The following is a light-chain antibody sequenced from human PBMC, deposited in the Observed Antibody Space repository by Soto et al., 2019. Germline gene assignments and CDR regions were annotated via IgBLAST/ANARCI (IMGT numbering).Light chain of an antibody. CDR3: CSYAGSYTYV. J-gene: IGLJ1*01. V-gene: IGLV2-11*01. Sequence: QSALTQPRSVSGSPGQSVTISCTGTSSDVGGYKYVSWYQQHPGKAPKLMTYDVSKRPSGVPDRFSGSKSGNTASLTISGLQAEDEADYYCCSYAGSYTYVFGTGTKLTVL. CDR1: SSDVGGYKY. CDR2: DVS.